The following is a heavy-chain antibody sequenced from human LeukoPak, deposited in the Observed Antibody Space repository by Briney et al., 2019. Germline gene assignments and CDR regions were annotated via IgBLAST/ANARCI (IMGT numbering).Heavy chain of an antibody. CDR1: GGSFTDYF. CDR2: IYHSGST. Sequence: KPSETLSLTCAVYGGSFTDYFWSWIRQPPGKGLEWIGEIYHSGSTNYNPSLKSRVTISVDTSKNQFSLKLNSVTAADTAVYYCARGSDSRGYYFDHWGPGTLVTVSS. V-gene: IGHV4-34*01. D-gene: IGHD3-22*01. CDR3: ARGSDSRGYYFDH. J-gene: IGHJ4*02.